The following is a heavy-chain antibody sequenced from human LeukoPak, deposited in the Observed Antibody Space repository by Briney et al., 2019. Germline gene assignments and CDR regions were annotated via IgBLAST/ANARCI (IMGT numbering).Heavy chain of an antibody. CDR3: ASGYYDFWSGYHRRYYYGMDA. V-gene: IGHV1-69*04. D-gene: IGHD3-3*01. Sequence: SVKVSCKASGGTFSSYAISWVRQAPGQGLEWMGRIIPILGIANYAQKFQGRVTITADKSTSTAYMELSSLRSEDTAVYYCASGYYDFWSGYHRRYYYGMDARGQGTTVTVSS. J-gene: IGHJ6*02. CDR1: GGTFSSYA. CDR2: IIPILGIA.